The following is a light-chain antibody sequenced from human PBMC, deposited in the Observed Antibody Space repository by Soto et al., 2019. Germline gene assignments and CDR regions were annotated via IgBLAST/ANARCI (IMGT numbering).Light chain of an antibody. CDR1: SSDVGGYNY. J-gene: IGLJ1*01. CDR2: EVS. CDR3: AIFSTSTSIHV. Sequence: QSALTHPASLSASPGQSITISCTGTSSDVGGYNYVSWYQLHPGKAPKLIIYEVSHRPSGASNHFSGYKSGNTASLTISGLRAEDEDHYDSAIFSTSTSIHVFAAGTK. V-gene: IGLV2-14*01.